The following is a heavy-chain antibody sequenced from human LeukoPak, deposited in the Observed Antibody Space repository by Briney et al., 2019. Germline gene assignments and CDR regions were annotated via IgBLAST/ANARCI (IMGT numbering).Heavy chain of an antibody. CDR3: AKDLDFWSGYDY. D-gene: IGHD3-3*01. V-gene: IGHV3-23*01. CDR1: GFTFSSYA. J-gene: IGHJ4*02. Sequence: PGGSLRLSCAASGFTFSSYAMSWVRQAPGKGLEWVSAISGSGGSTYYADSVKGRFTISRDNSKNTLYLQMNCLRAEDTAVYYCAKDLDFWSGYDYWGQGTLVTVSS. CDR2: ISGSGGST.